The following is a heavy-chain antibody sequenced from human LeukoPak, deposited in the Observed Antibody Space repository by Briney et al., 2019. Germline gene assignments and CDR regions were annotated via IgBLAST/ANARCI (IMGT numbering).Heavy chain of an antibody. J-gene: IGHJ4*02. Sequence: GGTLRLSCAASGFTFSSYGMSWVRQAPGKGLEWVANINQDGSEKYYVDSVNGRFTISRDSAKNSLYLQMNSLRAKDTAVYYCARPLNSGWYGVDYWGQGTLVTVSS. CDR2: INQDGSEK. D-gene: IGHD6-19*01. V-gene: IGHV3-7*01. CDR1: GFTFSSYG. CDR3: ARPLNSGWYGVDY.